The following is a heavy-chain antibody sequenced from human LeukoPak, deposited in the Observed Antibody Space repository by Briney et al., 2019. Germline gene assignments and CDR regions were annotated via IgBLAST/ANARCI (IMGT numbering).Heavy chain of an antibody. CDR1: GFTFSNYW. V-gene: IGHV3-74*01. J-gene: IGHJ4*02. Sequence: PGGSLRLSCAASGFTFSNYWMHWVRQAPGKGLVWVSRINSDGINTSYADSVKGRFTISRDNSKNTLYLQMNSLRAEDTAVYYCAKELNYYDSSGYYIRWGQGTLVTVSS. D-gene: IGHD3-22*01. CDR2: INSDGINT. CDR3: AKELNYYDSSGYYIR.